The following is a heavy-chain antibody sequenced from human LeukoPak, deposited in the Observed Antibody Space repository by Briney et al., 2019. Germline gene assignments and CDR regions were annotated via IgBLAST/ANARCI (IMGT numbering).Heavy chain of an antibody. CDR1: GFTFSSYS. CDR2: ISSSSSYI. D-gene: IGHD6-19*01. V-gene: IGHV3-21*01. CDR3: ARDHRGAGPLGSGWSVYYYYYGMDV. Sequence: PGGSLRLSCAASGFTFSSYSMNWVRQAPGKGLEWVSSISSSSSYIYYADSVKGRFTISRDNAKNSLYLQMNSLRAEDTAVYYCARDHRGAGPLGSGWSVYYYYYGMDVWGQGTTVTVSS. J-gene: IGHJ6*02.